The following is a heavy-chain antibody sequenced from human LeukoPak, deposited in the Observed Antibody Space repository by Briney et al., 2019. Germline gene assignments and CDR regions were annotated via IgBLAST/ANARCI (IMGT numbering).Heavy chain of an antibody. D-gene: IGHD2/OR15-2a*01. V-gene: IGHV3-30*07. Sequence: GGSLRLSCAASGLTFNTYAMHWVRQAPGKGLEWVAVISYDGSKKFYADSVKGRFTISRDKLNDMLYLQMSSLRDDDTGVYYCTRSGRGAFFKAYFDYWGQGTLVTVSS. CDR1: GLTFNTYA. CDR3: TRSGRGAFFKAYFDY. CDR2: ISYDGSKK. J-gene: IGHJ4*02.